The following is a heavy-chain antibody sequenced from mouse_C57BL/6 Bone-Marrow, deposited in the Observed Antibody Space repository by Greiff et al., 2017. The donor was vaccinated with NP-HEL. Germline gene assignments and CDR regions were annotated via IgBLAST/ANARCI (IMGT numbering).Heavy chain of an antibody. Sequence: VQLQQSGAELMKPGASVKLSCKATGYTFTGYWIEWVKQRPGHGLERIGEILPGSGSTNYNEKFKGKATFTADTSSNTAYMQLSSLTTEDSAIYYCARKGLWLRQGYYFDYWGQGTTLTVSS. V-gene: IGHV1-9*01. CDR2: ILPGSGST. CDR3: ARKGLWLRQGYYFDY. J-gene: IGHJ2*01. D-gene: IGHD2-2*01. CDR1: GYTFTGYW.